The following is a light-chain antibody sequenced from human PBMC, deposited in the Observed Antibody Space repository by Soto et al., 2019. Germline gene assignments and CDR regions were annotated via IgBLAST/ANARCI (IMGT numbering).Light chain of an antibody. V-gene: IGKV1-39*01. J-gene: IGKJ4*01. CDR3: QQSYSTPLT. CDR1: ESISSC. CDR2: AAS. Sequence: DIQMTQSPSSLSASVGDRVTITCRASESISSCLNWYQQKPGKAPKLLIYAASSLQSGVPSRFSGSGSVTDFTLNISSLQPEDFATYYCQQSYSTPLTFGGGTKVEIK.